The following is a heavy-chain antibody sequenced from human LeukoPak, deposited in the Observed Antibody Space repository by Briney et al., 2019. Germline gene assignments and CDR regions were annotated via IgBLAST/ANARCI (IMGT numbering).Heavy chain of an antibody. J-gene: IGHJ4*02. CDR1: GGSISSTNYY. D-gene: IGHD6-19*01. Sequence: SETLSLTCTVSGGSISSTNYYWGWIRQPPGKGLEWIGSIYYSGSTYYNPSLKSRVTISVDTSKNQFSLKLSSVTAADTAVFYCATSGWYLLPGIYWGQGTLVTVSS. V-gene: IGHV4-39*01. CDR2: IYYSGST. CDR3: ATSGWYLLPGIY.